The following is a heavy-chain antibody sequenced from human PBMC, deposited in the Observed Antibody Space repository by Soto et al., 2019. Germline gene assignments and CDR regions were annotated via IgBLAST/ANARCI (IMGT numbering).Heavy chain of an antibody. Sequence: SETLSLTCTVSGGSIISNSYYWGWIRQPPGKGLEWIGSIYYSGSTYYNPSLKSRVTISVDTSKNQFSLKRSSVTAADTAVYYCARERPDGARLDPWGQGTLVTVSS. CDR1: GGSIISNSYY. J-gene: IGHJ5*02. CDR2: IYYSGST. V-gene: IGHV4-39*02. CDR3: ARERPDGARLDP. D-gene: IGHD6-6*01.